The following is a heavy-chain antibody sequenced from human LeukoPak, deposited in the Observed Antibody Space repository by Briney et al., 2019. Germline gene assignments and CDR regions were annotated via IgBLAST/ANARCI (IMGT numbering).Heavy chain of an antibody. Sequence: GGSLRLSCAASGFTFSSYWMSWVRQAPGKGLEWVANIKQDGSEKYYVDSVKGRFTISRDNAKNSLYLQMNSLRAEDTAVYFCARDRGPGWFDPWGQGTLVTVSS. D-gene: IGHD3-10*01. CDR3: ARDRGPGWFDP. CDR2: IKQDGSEK. V-gene: IGHV3-7*01. J-gene: IGHJ5*02. CDR1: GFTFSSYW.